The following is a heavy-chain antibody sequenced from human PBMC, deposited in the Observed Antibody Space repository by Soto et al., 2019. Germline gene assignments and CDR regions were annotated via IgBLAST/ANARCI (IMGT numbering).Heavy chain of an antibody. CDR3: ASDGGEPYYGFAY. CDR1: GGSISSGGYS. J-gene: IGHJ4*02. CDR2: IYHSGST. D-gene: IGHD3-3*01. V-gene: IGHV4-30-2*01. Sequence: QLQLQESGSGLVKPSQTLSLTCAVSGGSISSGGYSWSWIRQPPGKGLEWIGYIYHSGSTYYNPALRSRVTISVDSSTNQCSLKLSSVTAADTAVYYGASDGGEPYYGFAYWGQGTLVTVSS.